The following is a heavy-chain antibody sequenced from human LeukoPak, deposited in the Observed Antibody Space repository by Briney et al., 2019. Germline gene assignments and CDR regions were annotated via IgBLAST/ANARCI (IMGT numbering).Heavy chain of an antibody. Sequence: QPGGSLRLSCAASGFTFSSYWMHWVRQAPGKGLVWVSRINSDGSSTSYADSVKGRFTISRDNAKNTLYLQVNSLRAEDTAVYYCARVMVVTRNPLYYYYGMDVWGKGTTVTVSS. J-gene: IGHJ6*04. V-gene: IGHV3-74*01. D-gene: IGHD2-21*02. CDR1: GFTFSSYW. CDR2: INSDGSST. CDR3: ARVMVVTRNPLYYYYGMDV.